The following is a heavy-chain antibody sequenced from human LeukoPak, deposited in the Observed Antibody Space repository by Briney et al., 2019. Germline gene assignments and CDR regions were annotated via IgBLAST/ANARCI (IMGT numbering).Heavy chain of an antibody. Sequence: GGSLRLSCAASGFPFSGYAMSWVRQAPGKGLEWVSALDIGGSSTYYADSVKGRFTISRDNSKSTLYLQMNSLRAEDTALYYCAKDRLTIDAFDIWGQGTMVTVSS. J-gene: IGHJ3*02. CDR3: AKDRLTIDAFDI. CDR1: GFPFSGYA. CDR2: LDIGGSST. V-gene: IGHV3-23*05. D-gene: IGHD4/OR15-4a*01.